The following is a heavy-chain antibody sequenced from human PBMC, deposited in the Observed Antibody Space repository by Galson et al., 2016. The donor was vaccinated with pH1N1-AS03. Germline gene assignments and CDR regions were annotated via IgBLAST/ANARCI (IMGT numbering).Heavy chain of an antibody. CDR2: ISYSGST. D-gene: IGHD3-22*01. CDR3: ASPLDYEISGFDY. Sequence: SETLSLTCTVSGGSISSTTYSWAWVRQPPGKGLEWIGSISYSGSTYYNPSLKSRVTLSVDTSKNQFSLKLSSVNAADTAMYYCASPLDYEISGFDYWGQGTLVSVSS. V-gene: IGHV4-39*01. J-gene: IGHJ4*02. CDR1: GGSISSTTYS.